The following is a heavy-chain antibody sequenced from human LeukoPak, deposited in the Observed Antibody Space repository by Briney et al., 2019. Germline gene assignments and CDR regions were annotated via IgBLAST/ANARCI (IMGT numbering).Heavy chain of an antibody. J-gene: IGHJ5*02. CDR3: ARRRYVITMIVVVIRGDNWFDP. V-gene: IGHV4-39*07. D-gene: IGHD3-22*01. CDR1: GGSISSSSYY. CDR2: IYYSGST. Sequence: SETLSLTCTVSGGSISSSSYYWGWIRQPPGKGLEWIGSIYYSGSTYYNPSLKSRVTISVDTSKNQFSLKLSSVTAADTAVYYCARRRYVITMIVVVIRGDNWFDPWGQGTLVTVSS.